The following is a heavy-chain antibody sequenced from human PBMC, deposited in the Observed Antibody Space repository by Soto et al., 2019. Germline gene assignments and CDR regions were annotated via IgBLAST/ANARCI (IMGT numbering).Heavy chain of an antibody. J-gene: IGHJ6*02. V-gene: IGHV1-46*01. CDR1: GYTFTSYY. CDR2: INPSGGST. Sequence: ASVKVSFKASGYTFTSYYMHWVRQAPGQGLEWMGIINPSGGSTSYAQKFQGRVTMTRDTSTSTVYMELSSLRSEDTAVYYCARGEAYFGTSSYYYGMDVWGQGTTVTVSS. CDR3: ARGEAYFGTSSYYYGMDV. D-gene: IGHD2-2*01.